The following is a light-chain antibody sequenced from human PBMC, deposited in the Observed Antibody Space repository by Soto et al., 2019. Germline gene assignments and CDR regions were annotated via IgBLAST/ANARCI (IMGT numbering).Light chain of an antibody. J-gene: IGLJ1*01. CDR2: EVT. V-gene: IGLV2-8*01. CDR1: SSDVGGYNF. Sequence: QSALTQPPSASGFPGQSVTISCTGTSSDVGGYNFVSWYQQHPGKAPKLTIYEVTKRPSGVPDRFSGSKSGNTASLTVSGLQAEDEADYYCSSYAGTSYVFGTGTKLTVL. CDR3: SSYAGTSYV.